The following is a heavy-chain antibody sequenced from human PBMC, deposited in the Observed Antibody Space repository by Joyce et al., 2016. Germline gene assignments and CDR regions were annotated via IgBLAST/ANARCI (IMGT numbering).Heavy chain of an antibody. CDR1: GFSFSSSW. CDR2: IKRDGSDK. Sequence: EVQLVESGGGLVQPGGSLRFSCAASGFSFSSSWMSWVRQAPGKGLEWVANIKRDGSDKYYLDSVKGRFTISRDNAKNSRYLQMNSLRAEDAAVYYCARASTGFWFGPWGQGTLVIVSS. V-gene: IGHV3-7*01. CDR3: ARASTGFWFGP. J-gene: IGHJ5*02.